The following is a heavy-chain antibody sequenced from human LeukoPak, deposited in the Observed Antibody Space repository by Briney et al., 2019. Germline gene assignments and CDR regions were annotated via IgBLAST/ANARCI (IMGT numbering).Heavy chain of an antibody. J-gene: IGHJ4*02. CDR2: INEDGTSA. CDR3: ARVPTNSYGFGQ. Sequence: PGGPLELPLPPSGSGFMFSGRHGAAKPQGRGWVGAPHINEDGTSASHADSVKGRFTISRDNAKNTLYLQMNSLTVEDTAVYYCARVPTNSYGFGQWGQGSLVTVSS. D-gene: IGHD5-18*01. CDR1: GSGFMFSG. V-gene: IGHV3-74*01.